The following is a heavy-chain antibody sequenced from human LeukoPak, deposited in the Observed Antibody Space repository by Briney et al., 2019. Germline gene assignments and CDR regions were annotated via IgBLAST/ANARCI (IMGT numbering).Heavy chain of an antibody. CDR2: ISHSGST. CDR3: ARQTGSGLFILP. J-gene: IGHJ4*02. Sequence: SETLSLTCTVYGGSFSGYYWSWIRQSPGKGLEWIGEISHSGSTNYSPSLKSRVTISVDTSKNQFSLRLTSVTAADTAVYYCARQTGSGLFILPGGQGTLVTVSS. D-gene: IGHD3/OR15-3a*01. CDR1: GGSFSGYY. V-gene: IGHV4-34*01.